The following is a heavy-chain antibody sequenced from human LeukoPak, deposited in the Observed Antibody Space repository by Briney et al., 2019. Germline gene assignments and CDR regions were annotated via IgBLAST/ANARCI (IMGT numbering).Heavy chain of an antibody. CDR1: GFTFSSYG. CDR2: ISYDVSNK. D-gene: IGHD3-10*01. V-gene: IGHV3-30*18. CDR3: AKDRMVRGVMDY. Sequence: GRSLRLSCAASGFTFSSYGMHWGRQAPGKGLERVVVISYDVSNKYYADSVKGPFTISKDNSKNTLYLQMNSLRAEDTAVYYCAKDRMVRGVMDYWGQGTLVTVSS. J-gene: IGHJ4*02.